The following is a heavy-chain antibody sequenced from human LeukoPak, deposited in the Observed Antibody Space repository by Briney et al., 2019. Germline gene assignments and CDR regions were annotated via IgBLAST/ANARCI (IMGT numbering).Heavy chain of an antibody. CDR1: GFTVSTDF. Sequence: GGSLSLSCEASGFTVSTDFMSWVRQAPGKGLEWVSAISGSGSSTYYAHSVKGRFTISRDNSKNTLFLQMKSLRAEDTAVYYCAKVPGYSYGYNYYGMDVWGQGTTVTVSS. D-gene: IGHD5-18*01. CDR2: ISGSGSST. V-gene: IGHV3-23*01. J-gene: IGHJ6*02. CDR3: AKVPGYSYGYNYYGMDV.